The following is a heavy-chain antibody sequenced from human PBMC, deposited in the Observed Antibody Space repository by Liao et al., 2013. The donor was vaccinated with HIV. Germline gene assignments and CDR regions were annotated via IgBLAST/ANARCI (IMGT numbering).Heavy chain of an antibody. J-gene: IGHJ2*01. D-gene: IGHD2-8*01. CDR1: GGSFSGYY. V-gene: IGHV4-34*01. CDR2: INHSGST. CDR3: ARDNGDYGYFDL. Sequence: QVQLQQWGAGLSKPSETLSLTCAVYGGSFSGYYWSWIRQPPGKGLEWIGEINHSGSTNYNPSLKSRVTISVDTSKNQFSLKLSSVTAADTAVYYCARDNGDYGYFDLWGRGTLVTVSS.